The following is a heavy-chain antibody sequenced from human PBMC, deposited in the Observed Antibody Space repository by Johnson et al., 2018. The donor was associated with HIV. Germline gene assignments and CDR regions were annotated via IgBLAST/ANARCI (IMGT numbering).Heavy chain of an antibody. Sequence: MQLVESGGGVVQPGGSLRLSCAASGFTFSNYGMHWVRQAPGKWLEWVAFIRYDESNKYYADSLKGRFTISRDNSKNTLYLQMNSLRAEDTAVYYCANPTGSDAFDIWGQGTMVTVSS. CDR2: IRYDESNK. J-gene: IGHJ3*02. CDR3: ANPTGSDAFDI. D-gene: IGHD1-1*01. V-gene: IGHV3-30*02. CDR1: GFTFSNYG.